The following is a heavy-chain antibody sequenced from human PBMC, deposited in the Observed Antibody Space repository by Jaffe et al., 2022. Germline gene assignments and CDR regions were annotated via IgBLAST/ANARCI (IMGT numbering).Heavy chain of an antibody. D-gene: IGHD6-13*01. CDR2: IYTSGST. CDR1: GGSISSGSYY. Sequence: QVQLQESGPGLVKPSQTLSLTCTVSGGSISSGSYYWSWIRQPAGKGLEWIGRIYTSGSTNYNPSLKSRVTISVDTSKNQFSLKLSSVTAADTAVYYCAREAAAAGTGFAPFDYWGQGTLVTVSS. CDR3: AREAAAAGTGFAPFDY. V-gene: IGHV4-61*02. J-gene: IGHJ4*02.